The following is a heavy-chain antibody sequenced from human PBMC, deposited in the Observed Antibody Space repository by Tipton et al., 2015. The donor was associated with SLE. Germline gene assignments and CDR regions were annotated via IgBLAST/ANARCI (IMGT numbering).Heavy chain of an antibody. J-gene: IGHJ4*02. V-gene: IGHV3-48*01. D-gene: IGHD2-15*01. Sequence: GSLRLSCAASGFTFSTYSMNWVRQAPGKGLEWLSYISSSSDTVYYADSVKGRFTISRDNAKNSLYLQMNSLRPEDTAIYYCARGCSGASCQTYWGQGALVTVSS. CDR2: ISSSSDTV. CDR3: ARGCSGASCQTY. CDR1: GFTFSTYS.